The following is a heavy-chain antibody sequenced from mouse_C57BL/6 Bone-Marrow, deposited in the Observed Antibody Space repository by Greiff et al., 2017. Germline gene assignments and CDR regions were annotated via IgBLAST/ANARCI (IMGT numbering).Heavy chain of an antibody. V-gene: IGHV1-19*01. CDR3: ARGRWYFDY. Sequence: EVQLQQSGPVLVKPGASVKMSCKASGYTFTDYYMNWVKQSHGKSLEWIGVINPYNGGTSYNQKFKGKATLTVDKSSSTAYMELNSLTSEDSAVYYCARGRWYFDYWGQGTTLTVSS. J-gene: IGHJ2*01. CDR2: INPYNGGT. CDR1: GYTFTDYY. D-gene: IGHD1-1*02.